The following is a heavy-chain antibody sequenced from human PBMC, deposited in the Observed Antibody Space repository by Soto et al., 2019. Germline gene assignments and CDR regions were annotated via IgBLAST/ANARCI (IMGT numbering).Heavy chain of an antibody. J-gene: IGHJ4*02. CDR2: IYYRGST. V-gene: IGHV4-39*01. Sequence: SETLSLTCTVSGGSISSSSYYWGWIRQPPGKGLDWIGSIYYRGSTYYNPSLKSRVTISVDTSKNQFSLKLSSVTAADTAVYYCARSPLLNCSGGSCYSYYFDYWGQGTLVTVSS. D-gene: IGHD2-15*01. CDR3: ARSPLLNCSGGSCYSYYFDY. CDR1: GGSISSSSYY.